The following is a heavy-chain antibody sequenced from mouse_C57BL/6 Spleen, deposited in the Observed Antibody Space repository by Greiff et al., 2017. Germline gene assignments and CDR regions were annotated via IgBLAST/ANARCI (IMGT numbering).Heavy chain of an antibody. Sequence: EVQRVESGPGMVKPSQSLSLTCTVTGYSITSGYDWHWIRHFPGNKLEWMGYISYSGSTNYNPSLKSRISITHDTSKNHFFLKLNSVTTEDTATYYCARDGNYLFDYWGQGTTLTVSS. V-gene: IGHV3-1*01. D-gene: IGHD2-1*01. CDR3: ARDGNYLFDY. CDR2: ISYSGST. J-gene: IGHJ2*01. CDR1: GYSITSGYD.